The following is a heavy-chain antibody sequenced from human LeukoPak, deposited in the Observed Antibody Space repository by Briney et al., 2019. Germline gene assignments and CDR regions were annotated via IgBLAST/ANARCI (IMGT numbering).Heavy chain of an antibody. Sequence: GGSLRLSCAASGFTFSSYSMNWVRQAPGKGLEWVSSISSSSSYIYYADSVKGRFTISRDNAKNSLYLQMNSLRAEDTAVYYCARESTDYYDSSDHDYWGQGTLVTVSS. D-gene: IGHD3-22*01. J-gene: IGHJ4*02. CDR1: GFTFSSYS. CDR2: ISSSSSYI. V-gene: IGHV3-21*01. CDR3: ARESTDYYDSSDHDY.